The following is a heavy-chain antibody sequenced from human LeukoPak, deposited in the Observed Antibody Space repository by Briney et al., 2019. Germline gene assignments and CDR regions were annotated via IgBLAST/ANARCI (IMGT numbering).Heavy chain of an antibody. J-gene: IGHJ4*02. CDR3: ARGTSIAARPNPDY. D-gene: IGHD6-6*01. CDR1: GFTFSSYG. CDR2: IWYDGCNK. V-gene: IGHV3-33*01. Sequence: GRSRRLSCAASGFTFSSYGMHWVRQAPGRGLEWVAVIWYDGCNKYYADSVKGRFTISRDNSKNTLYLQMNSLRAEDTAVYYCARGTSIAARPNPDYWGQGTLVTVSS.